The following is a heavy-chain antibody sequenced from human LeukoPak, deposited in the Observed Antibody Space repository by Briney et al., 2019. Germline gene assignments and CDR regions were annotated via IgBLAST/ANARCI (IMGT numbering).Heavy chain of an antibody. CDR1: GGSISSYY. CDR3: ARDPPSYYYDSSGSFPYYYYGMDV. D-gene: IGHD3-22*01. J-gene: IGHJ6*02. Sequence: SETLSLTCTVSGGSISSYYWSWIRQPAGKGLEWIGRIYTSGSTNYNPSLKSRVTMSVDTSKNLFSLKLSSVTAADTAVYYCARDPPSYYYDSSGSFPYYYYGMDVWGQGTTVTVSS. V-gene: IGHV4-4*07. CDR2: IYTSGST.